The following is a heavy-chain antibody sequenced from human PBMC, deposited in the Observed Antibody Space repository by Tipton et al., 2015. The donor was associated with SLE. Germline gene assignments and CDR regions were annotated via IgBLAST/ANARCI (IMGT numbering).Heavy chain of an antibody. D-gene: IGHD4-17*01. Sequence: SLRLSCAASGFTFSSYWMHWVRQAPGKGLVWVSRINSDGSSTYYADSVKGRFTISRNNSKNTVYLQMNSLRAEDTAVYYCARGVTTQSFDYWGQGTLVTVSS. CDR2: INSDGSST. CDR1: GFTFSSYW. CDR3: ARGVTTQSFDY. V-gene: IGHV3-74*01. J-gene: IGHJ4*02.